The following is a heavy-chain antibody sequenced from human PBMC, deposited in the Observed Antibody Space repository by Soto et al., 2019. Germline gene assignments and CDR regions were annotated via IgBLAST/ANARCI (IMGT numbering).Heavy chain of an antibody. CDR2: INPNSGGT. Sequence: QVQLVQSGAEVKKPGASVKVSCKASGYTFTGYYMHWVRQAPGQGLEWMGWINPNSGGTNYAQKFQGWVPMTRDTSISTAFMELSRLRSDDTAVYYCARGGGGSYGGKYYYYGMDVWGQGTTVTVSS. D-gene: IGHD1-26*01. CDR1: GYTFTGYY. CDR3: ARGGGGSYGGKYYYYGMDV. J-gene: IGHJ6*02. V-gene: IGHV1-2*04.